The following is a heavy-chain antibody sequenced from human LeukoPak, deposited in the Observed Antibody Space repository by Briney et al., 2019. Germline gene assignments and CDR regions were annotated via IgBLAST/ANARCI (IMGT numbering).Heavy chain of an antibody. Sequence: GGSLRLSCAASGFTVSSNYMSWVRQAPGKGLEWVSVIYSGGSTYYADSVKGRFTIPRDNSKNTLYLQMNSLRAEDTAVYYCARDPPQYCSSTSCYYYYYMDVWGKGTTVTVSS. D-gene: IGHD2-2*01. V-gene: IGHV3-66*02. CDR2: IYSGGST. CDR3: ARDPPQYCSSTSCYYYYYMDV. CDR1: GFTVSSNY. J-gene: IGHJ6*03.